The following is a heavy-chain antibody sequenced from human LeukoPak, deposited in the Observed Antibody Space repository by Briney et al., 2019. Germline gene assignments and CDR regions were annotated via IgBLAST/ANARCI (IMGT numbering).Heavy chain of an antibody. Sequence: PGGSLRLSCAASGFTFSSYEMNWVRQAPGKGLEWVSYISSSGSTIYYADSVKGRFTISRDNVKNSLYLQMNSLRAEDTAVYYCAREGSSWAHYFDYWGQGTLVTVSS. J-gene: IGHJ4*02. V-gene: IGHV3-48*03. CDR3: AREGSSWAHYFDY. CDR1: GFTFSSYE. CDR2: ISSSGSTI. D-gene: IGHD6-13*01.